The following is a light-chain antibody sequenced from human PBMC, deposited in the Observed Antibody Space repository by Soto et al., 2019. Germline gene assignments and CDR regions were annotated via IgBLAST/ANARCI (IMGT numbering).Light chain of an antibody. V-gene: IGLV2-14*01. J-gene: IGLJ2*01. CDR2: DVI. CDR1: SSDVGGYNY. CDR3: SSYTSSSTPRV. Sequence: QSALTQPASVSGSPGQSITISCTGTSSDVGGYNYVSWYQQHPGKAPKLMIYDVINRPSGVSNRFSASKSANTASLTISGLQAEDEADYYCSSYTSSSTPRVFGGGTKVTVL.